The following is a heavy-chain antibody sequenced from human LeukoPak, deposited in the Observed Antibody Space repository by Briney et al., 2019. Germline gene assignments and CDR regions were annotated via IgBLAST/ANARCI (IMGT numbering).Heavy chain of an antibody. CDR3: ARSGSGDYHYFDY. D-gene: IGHD4-17*01. J-gene: IGHJ4*02. Sequence: KPSETLPLTCTVSGGSISSGGYYWSWIRQYPGKGLEWIGYIYYSGSTYYNPSLKSRVTISVDTSKNQFSLKLSSVTAADTAVYYCARSGSGDYHYFDYWGQGTLVTVSS. CDR1: GGSISSGGYY. V-gene: IGHV4-31*03. CDR2: IYYSGST.